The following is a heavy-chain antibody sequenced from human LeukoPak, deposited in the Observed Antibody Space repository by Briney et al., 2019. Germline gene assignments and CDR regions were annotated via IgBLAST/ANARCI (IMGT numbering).Heavy chain of an antibody. CDR2: INSDGNIT. CDR3: ARGRYASSWYYFDY. Sequence: GGSLRLSCAVSGFTFSGYWMPWVRQVPGKGLVWVSRINSDGNITSYADSVKGRFTISRNNAKNTVFLQMNSLRAEDTAVYYCARGRYASSWYYFDYWGRGTLVTVSS. J-gene: IGHJ4*02. D-gene: IGHD6-13*01. V-gene: IGHV3-74*01. CDR1: GFTFSGYW.